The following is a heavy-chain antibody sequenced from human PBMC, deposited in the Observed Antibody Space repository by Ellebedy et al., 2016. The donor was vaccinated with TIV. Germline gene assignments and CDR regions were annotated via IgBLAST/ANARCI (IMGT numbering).Heavy chain of an antibody. CDR1: GFTFRSYD. D-gene: IGHD5-18*01. CDR2: IGTAGDT. V-gene: IGHV3-13*01. CDR3: ARVRFGDTAVDY. Sequence: GGSLRLSCAASGFTFRSYDMHWVRQATGKGLEWVSAIGTAGDTYYQGSVKGRLTISRENAKNSLYLQMNSLRAEDTAVYYCARVRFGDTAVDYWGQGTLVTVSS. J-gene: IGHJ4*02.